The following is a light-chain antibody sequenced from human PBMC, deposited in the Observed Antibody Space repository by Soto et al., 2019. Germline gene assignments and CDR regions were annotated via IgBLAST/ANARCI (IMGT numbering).Light chain of an antibody. CDR1: QGISSW. J-gene: IGKJ5*01. CDR2: AAS. V-gene: IGKV1-12*01. Sequence: DIQMTQAPSTLSAAVGDRVTITFRASQGISSWLAWYQQKPGKAPKHPIYAASTLQRGVPPRVSRSGSGTDVTPNTSSITHEDFANYHCQQSHRLTISLGQAKRQEIK. CDR3: QQSHRLTIS.